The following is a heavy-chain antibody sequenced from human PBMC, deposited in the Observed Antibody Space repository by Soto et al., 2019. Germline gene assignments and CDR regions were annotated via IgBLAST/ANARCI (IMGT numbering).Heavy chain of an antibody. D-gene: IGHD3-10*01. V-gene: IGHV4-34*01. Sequence: PSETLSLTXAVCGGSFSGYYWSWIRQPPGKGLEWIGEINHSGSTNYNPSLKSRVTISVDTSKNQFSLKLSSVTAADTAVYYCASGRSSGRHFLYNWFDPWGQGTLVTVSS. CDR1: GGSFSGYY. J-gene: IGHJ5*02. CDR3: ASGRSSGRHFLYNWFDP. CDR2: INHSGST.